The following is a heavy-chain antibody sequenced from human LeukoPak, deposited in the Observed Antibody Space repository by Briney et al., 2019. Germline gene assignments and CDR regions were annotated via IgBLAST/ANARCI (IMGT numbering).Heavy chain of an antibody. J-gene: IGHJ6*03. CDR1: GGSTSSYY. V-gene: IGHV4-4*07. CDR3: ARVGSSSSRADYYYYMDV. Sequence: SETLSLTCTVSGGSTSSYYWSWIRQPAGKGLEWIGRIYTSGSTNYNPSLKSRVTMSVDTSKNQFSLKLSSVTAADTAVYYCARVGSSSSRADYYYYMDVWGKGTTVTVSS. CDR2: IYTSGST. D-gene: IGHD6-6*01.